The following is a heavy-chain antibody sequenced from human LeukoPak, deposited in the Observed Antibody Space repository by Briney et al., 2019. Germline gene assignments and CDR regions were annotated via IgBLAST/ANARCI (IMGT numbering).Heavy chain of an antibody. CDR1: GFTFSSYS. CDR3: ARAFALRYFDY. V-gene: IGHV3-21*01. Sequence: GGSLRLSCAASGFTFSSYSMNWVRQAPGKGLEWVSSISSSSSYIYYADSVKGRFTISRDNAKNSLYLQMKSLRAEDTAVYYCARAFALRYFDYWGQGTLVTVSS. CDR2: ISSSSSYI. J-gene: IGHJ4*02. D-gene: IGHD2-15*01.